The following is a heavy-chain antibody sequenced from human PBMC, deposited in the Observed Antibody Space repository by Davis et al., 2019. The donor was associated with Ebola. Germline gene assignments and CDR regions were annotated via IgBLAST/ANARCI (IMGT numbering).Heavy chain of an antibody. D-gene: IGHD6-19*01. CDR1: GGTFSSYG. V-gene: IGHV1-69*04. CDR2: IIPILGIA. Sequence: AASVKVSCKASGGTFSSYGISWVRQAPGQGLEWMGRIIPILGIANYAQKFQGRVTITADKSTSTAYMELSSLRSEDTAVYYCARESRYSSGWYSTWFDPWGQGTLVTVSS. J-gene: IGHJ5*02. CDR3: ARESRYSSGWYSTWFDP.